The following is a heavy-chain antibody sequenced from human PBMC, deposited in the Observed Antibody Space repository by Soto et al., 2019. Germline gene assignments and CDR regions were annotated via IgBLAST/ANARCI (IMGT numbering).Heavy chain of an antibody. CDR3: ARDTCTNGVWYSGYYYYMDV. CDR1: GFTFSSYS. D-gene: IGHD2-8*01. V-gene: IGHV3-21*01. Sequence: EVQLVESGGGLVKPGGSLRLSCAASGFTFSSYSMNWVRQAPGKGLEWVSSISSSSSYIYYADSVKGRFTISRDNAKNSLYLQMNSLRAEDTAVYYCARDTCTNGVWYSGYYYYMDVWGKGTTVTVSS. CDR2: ISSSSSYI. J-gene: IGHJ6*03.